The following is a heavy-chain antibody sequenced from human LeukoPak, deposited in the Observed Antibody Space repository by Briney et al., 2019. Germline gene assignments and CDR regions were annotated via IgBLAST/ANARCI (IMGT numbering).Heavy chain of an antibody. D-gene: IGHD1-7*01. CDR1: GGSFSGYY. CDR3: ARGNYLHDY. CDR2: INHSGST. Sequence: PSETLSLTCAVYGGSFSGYYWSWIRQPPGKGLEWIGEINHSGSTNYNPSLKSRVTISVDTSKNQFSLKLSSVTAADTAVYYCARGNYLHDYWGQGTLVTVSS. J-gene: IGHJ4*02. V-gene: IGHV4-34*01.